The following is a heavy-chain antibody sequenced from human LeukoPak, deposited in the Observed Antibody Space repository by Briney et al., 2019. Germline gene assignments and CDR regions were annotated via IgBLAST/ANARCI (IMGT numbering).Heavy chain of an antibody. CDR1: GGSISSHY. CDR3: ARSNWGSDSYYYYMDV. J-gene: IGHJ6*03. V-gene: IGHV4-59*11. Sequence: PSETLSLTCTVSGGSISSHYWSWIRQPPGRGLEWIGYIYYSGSTNYNPSLKNRVTISVDTSKKRFSLKLSSVTAADTAVYYCARSNWGSDSYYYYMDVWGKGTTVTVSS. CDR2: IYYSGST. D-gene: IGHD7-27*01.